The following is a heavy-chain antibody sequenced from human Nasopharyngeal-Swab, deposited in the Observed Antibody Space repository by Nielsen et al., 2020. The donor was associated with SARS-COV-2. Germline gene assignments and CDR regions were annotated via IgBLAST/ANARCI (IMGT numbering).Heavy chain of an antibody. Sequence: GESLKISWAASGFTFSSYAMSWVRQAPGKGLEWVSAISGSGGSTYYADSVKGRFTISRDNSKNTLYLQMNSLRAEDTAVYYCAMAMDFALDYWGQGTLVTVSS. V-gene: IGHV3-23*01. CDR2: ISGSGGST. CDR1: GFTFSSYA. CDR3: AMAMDFALDY. J-gene: IGHJ4*02. D-gene: IGHD2-2*03.